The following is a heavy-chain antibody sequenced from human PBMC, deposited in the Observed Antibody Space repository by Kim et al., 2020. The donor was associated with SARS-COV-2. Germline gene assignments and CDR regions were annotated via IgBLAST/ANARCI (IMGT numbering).Heavy chain of an antibody. CDR2: IYYSGST. V-gene: IGHV4-59*08. D-gene: IGHD3-10*01. CDR1: GGSISSYY. Sequence: SETLSLTCTVSGGSISSYYWSWIRQPPGKGLEWIGYIYYSGSTNYNPSLKSRVTISVDTSKNQFSLKLSSVTAADTAVYYCARLPALLWFGELTNYFDYWGQGTLVTVSS. J-gene: IGHJ4*02. CDR3: ARLPALLWFGELTNYFDY.